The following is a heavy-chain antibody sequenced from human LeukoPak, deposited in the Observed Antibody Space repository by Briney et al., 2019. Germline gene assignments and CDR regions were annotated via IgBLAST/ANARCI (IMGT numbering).Heavy chain of an antibody. Sequence: GGSLRLSCAASGFTFSSYAMSWVRQAPGKGLEWVGFIRSKTNGGTTEYAASVKGRFTISRDDSKSIAYLQMNSLKTEDTGVYYCSRDYFGSGSPPNAFEIWGQGTLVTVSS. V-gene: IGHV3-49*04. D-gene: IGHD3-10*01. CDR3: SRDYFGSGSPPNAFEI. CDR2: IRSKTNGGTT. CDR1: GFTFSSYA. J-gene: IGHJ3*02.